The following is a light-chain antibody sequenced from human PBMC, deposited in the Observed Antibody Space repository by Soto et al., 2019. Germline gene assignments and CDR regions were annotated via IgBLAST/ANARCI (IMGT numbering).Light chain of an antibody. J-gene: IGLJ1*01. Sequence: QSALTQPASVSGSPRQSITISCTGASSDVGSYTYVSWYQQHPGKAPKLMIYEVNNRPSGVSNRFSGSKSGNTGSLTISGLQAEDEADYYCSSYTSSSTLYVFGTGTKLTVL. CDR3: SSYTSSSTLYV. V-gene: IGLV2-14*01. CDR1: SSDVGSYTY. CDR2: EVN.